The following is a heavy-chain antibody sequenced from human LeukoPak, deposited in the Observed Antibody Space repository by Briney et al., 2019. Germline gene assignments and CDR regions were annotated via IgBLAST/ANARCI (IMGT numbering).Heavy chain of an antibody. Sequence: SETLSLTCAVYGGSFSGYYWSWIRQPPGKGLEWIGEINHSGSTNYNPSLKSRVTISVDTSKNQFSLKLSSVTAADTAVYFCARDEGSSYPFDYWGQGTLVTVSS. CDR3: ARDEGSSYPFDY. J-gene: IGHJ4*02. V-gene: IGHV4-34*01. D-gene: IGHD2-2*01. CDR1: GGSFSGYY. CDR2: INHSGST.